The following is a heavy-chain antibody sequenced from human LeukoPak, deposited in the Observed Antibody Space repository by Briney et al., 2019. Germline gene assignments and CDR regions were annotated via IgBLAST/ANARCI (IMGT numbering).Heavy chain of an antibody. Sequence: SQTLSLTCAISGDSVSTNSVAWNWIRQSPSRGLEWLGRTYYRSKWYNDYAGSVKRRITTNPDTSKNQSSLQLKSVTPEDTAVYYCARELDGYNSKPLDYWGQGTLVTVSS. V-gene: IGHV6-1*01. J-gene: IGHJ4*02. D-gene: IGHD5-24*01. CDR2: TYYRSKWYN. CDR1: GDSVSTNSVA. CDR3: ARELDGYNSKPLDY.